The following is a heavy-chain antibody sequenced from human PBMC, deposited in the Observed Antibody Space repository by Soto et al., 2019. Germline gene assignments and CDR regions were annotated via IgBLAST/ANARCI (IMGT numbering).Heavy chain of an antibody. CDR1: GGTFSSYA. CDR2: IIPISGTA. V-gene: IGHV1-69*01. D-gene: IGHD2-2*01. CDR3: ARSQGSSTSLEIYYYYYYGMEV. Sequence: QVQLVQSGAEVKKPGSSVKVSCKASGGTFSSYAISWVRQAPGQGLEWMGGIIPISGTANYEQKFQGRVTITADESTSTAYMELSSLRSEDTAVYYCARSQGSSTSLEIYYYYYYGMEVWGQGTTVTVSS. J-gene: IGHJ6*02.